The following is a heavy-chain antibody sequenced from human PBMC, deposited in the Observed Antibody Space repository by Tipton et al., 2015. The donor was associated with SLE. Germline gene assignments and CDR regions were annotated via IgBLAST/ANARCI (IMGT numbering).Heavy chain of an antibody. J-gene: IGHJ2*01. CDR3: AKDGPIHWNFDYYFDL. CDR1: GFTFDNYV. Sequence: SLRLSCAASGFTFDNYVMSWVRQAPGRGLEWVSVIYIGGSNITYYADSVKGRFTISRDDSKNTMYLQMDNLRADDTAVYYCAKDGPIHWNFDYYFDLWGRGTLVTVSS. V-gene: IGHV3-23*03. CDR2: IYIGGSNIT. D-gene: IGHD1-7*01.